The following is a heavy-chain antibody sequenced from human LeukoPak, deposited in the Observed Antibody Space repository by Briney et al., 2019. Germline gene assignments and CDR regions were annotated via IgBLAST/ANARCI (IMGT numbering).Heavy chain of an antibody. J-gene: IGHJ4*02. CDR3: ALANSGSYPD. D-gene: IGHD3-10*01. V-gene: IGHV3-23*01. CDR1: GFTFSSYA. CDR2: ISGSGGST. Sequence: GGSLRLSCAASGFTFSSYAMTWVRQAPGKGLEWVSAISGSGGSTYYADPVKGRFTVFRDNSKNTLYLQMNSLRVEDTAVYYCALANSGSYPDWGQGTLVTVSS.